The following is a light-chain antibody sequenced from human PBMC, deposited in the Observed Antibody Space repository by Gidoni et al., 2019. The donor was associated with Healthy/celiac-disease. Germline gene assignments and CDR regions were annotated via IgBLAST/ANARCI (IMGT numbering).Light chain of an antibody. CDR2: DNN. J-gene: IGLJ1*01. CDR3: GTWDSSLREV. V-gene: IGLV1-51*01. CDR1: SSNIGNNY. Sequence: QSVLTQPPSASAAPGQKVTISCSGSSSNIGNNYVSWYQQLPGTAPKLLIYDNNKRPSGIPDRFSGSKSGTSATLGITGLQTGDEADYYCGTWDSSLREVFGTGTKVTVL.